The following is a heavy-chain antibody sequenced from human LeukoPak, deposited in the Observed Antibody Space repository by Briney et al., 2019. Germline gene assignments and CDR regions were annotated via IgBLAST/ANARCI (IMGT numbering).Heavy chain of an antibody. J-gene: IGHJ6*03. V-gene: IGHV4-61*02. D-gene: IGHD6-19*01. CDR2: IYTSGST. CDR1: GGSISSGSYY. CDR3: ARVRGAVAGTQVGYYYYYYMDV. Sequence: SETLSLTCTVSGGSISSGSYYWSWIRQPAGKGLEWIGRIYTSGSTNYNPSLKSRVTISVDTSKNQFSLKLSSVTAADTAVYYCARVRGAVAGTQVGYYYYYYMDVWGKGTTVTISS.